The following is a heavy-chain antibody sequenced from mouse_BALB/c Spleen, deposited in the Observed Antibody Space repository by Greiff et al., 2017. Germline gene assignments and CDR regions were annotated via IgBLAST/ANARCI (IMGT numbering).Heavy chain of an antibody. Sequence: EVKLVESGPGLVKPSQSLSLTCTVTGYSITSDYAWNWIRQFPGNKLEWMGYISYSGSTSYNPSLKSRISITRDTSKNQFFLQLNSVTTEDTATYYCARSYDGPFDYWGQGTTLTVSS. CDR2: ISYSGST. CDR1: GYSITSDYA. D-gene: IGHD2-3*01. J-gene: IGHJ2*01. V-gene: IGHV3-2*02. CDR3: ARSYDGPFDY.